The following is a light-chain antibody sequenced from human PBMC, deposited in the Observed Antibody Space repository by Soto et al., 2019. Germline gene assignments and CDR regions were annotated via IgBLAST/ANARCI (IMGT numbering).Light chain of an antibody. J-gene: IGKJ3*01. CDR3: QQYKSASFT. CDR2: AAS. CDR1: QGIRNY. Sequence: DIQMTQSPSSLSASVGDRVIFTCRASQGIRNYLAWYQQKPGRVPKLLIYAASTLESGVPSRFSGSGSGTDFTLTISTLQPEDVATYYCQQYKSASFTFGHGTKVDIK. V-gene: IGKV1-27*01.